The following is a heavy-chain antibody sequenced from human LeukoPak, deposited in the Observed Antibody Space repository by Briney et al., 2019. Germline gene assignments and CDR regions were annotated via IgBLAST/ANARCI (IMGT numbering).Heavy chain of an antibody. V-gene: IGHV3-21*01. D-gene: IGHD4-4*01. Sequence: PGGSQRLSCAASGFTFSSYSMNWVRQAPAKGVEWVSSISSSSSYIYYADSVKGRFTISRDNAKNSLYLQMNSLRAEDTAVYYCARLTTVKLSADYWGQGTLVTVSS. CDR2: ISSSSSYI. J-gene: IGHJ4*02. CDR3: ARLTTVKLSADY. CDR1: GFTFSSYS.